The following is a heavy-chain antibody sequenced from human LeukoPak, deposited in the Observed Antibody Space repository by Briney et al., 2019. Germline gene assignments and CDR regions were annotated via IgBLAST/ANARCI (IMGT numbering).Heavy chain of an antibody. V-gene: IGHV4-38-2*02. CDR3: AREVSSSWPRMDV. CDR1: GYSITSGYY. J-gene: IGHJ6*04. Sequence: SETLSLTCTVSGYSITSGYYWGWIRQPPGKGLEWIGSIYHSGSTNYNPSLKSRVTMSVDTSKNQFSLKLSSVTAADTAVYYCAREVSSSWPRMDVWGKGTTVTISS. CDR2: IYHSGST. D-gene: IGHD6-13*01.